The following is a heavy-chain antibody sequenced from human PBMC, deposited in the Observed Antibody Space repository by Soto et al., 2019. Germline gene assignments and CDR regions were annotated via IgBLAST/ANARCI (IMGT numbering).Heavy chain of an antibody. V-gene: IGHV4-59*08. CDR1: GDSISNYY. D-gene: IGHD5-18*01. CDR3: ATGVDTAMEGWWFDP. J-gene: IGHJ5*02. Sequence: SETLSLTCTVSGDSISNYYWSWIRQPPGKGLEWIGYVYYIGNTNYNPSLKSRVSISVDTSKNQFSLKLSSVTAADTAVYYCATGVDTAMEGWWFDPWGQGTLVTVSS. CDR2: VYYIGNT.